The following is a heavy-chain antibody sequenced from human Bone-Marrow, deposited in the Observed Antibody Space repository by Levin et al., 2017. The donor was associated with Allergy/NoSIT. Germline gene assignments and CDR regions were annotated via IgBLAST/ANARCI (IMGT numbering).Heavy chain of an antibody. CDR1: GLTFSNYA. D-gene: IGHD3-22*01. CDR2: ISYDGNNK. V-gene: IGHV3-30*04. Sequence: GGSLRLSCAASGLTFSNYAFHWVRQAPGKGLEWVSVISYDGNNKFYADSVKGRFTISRDNSKKMLYLQMNSLRAEDTAVYHCARDRGYFDSSGYYYEGPTIDYWGQGTLVSVSS. CDR3: ARDRGYFDSSGYYYEGPTIDY. J-gene: IGHJ4*02.